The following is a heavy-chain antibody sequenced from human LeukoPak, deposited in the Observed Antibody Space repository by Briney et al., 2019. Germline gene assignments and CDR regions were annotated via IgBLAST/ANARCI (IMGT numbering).Heavy chain of an antibody. Sequence: GGSLRLSCAASGFTFSSYSMNWVRQAPGKGLEWVSSISSSSSYIYYADSVKGRFTISRDNAKNSLYLQMNSLRAEDTAVYYCARECSITIFGVVPSAFDPWGQGTPVTVSS. CDR1: GFTFSSYS. J-gene: IGHJ5*02. D-gene: IGHD3-3*01. CDR2: ISSSSSYI. CDR3: ARECSITIFGVVPSAFDP. V-gene: IGHV3-21*01.